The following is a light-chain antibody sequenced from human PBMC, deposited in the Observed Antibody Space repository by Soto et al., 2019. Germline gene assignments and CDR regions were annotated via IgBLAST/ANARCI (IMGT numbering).Light chain of an antibody. Sequence: EIVLTLSPGTLSVSPGERATLSCRASQSVGSLLAWYQQKPGQAPRLLIYRASSRAAGISGSFSGSGSGTEFTLTITSLQSEDFAVYYCQQYNEWPITFGQGTRLEI. V-gene: IGKV3-15*01. CDR2: RAS. CDR1: QSVGSL. J-gene: IGKJ5*01. CDR3: QQYNEWPIT.